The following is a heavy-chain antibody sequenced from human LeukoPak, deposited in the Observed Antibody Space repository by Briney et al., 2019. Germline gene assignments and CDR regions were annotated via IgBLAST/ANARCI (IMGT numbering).Heavy chain of an antibody. CDR2: IYPGDSDT. CDR1: GYSVSSYW. D-gene: IGHD5-18*01. J-gene: IGHJ4*02. Sequence: GESLKISCKGSGYSVSSYWIGWVRQMPGKGLELMEIIYPGDSDTRYSTSFQGQVTISADKSISTAYLQWSSLKASDPAMYYCASMYGYGRPNPFGYWGQGTLVTVSS. CDR3: ASMYGYGRPNPFGY. V-gene: IGHV5-51*01.